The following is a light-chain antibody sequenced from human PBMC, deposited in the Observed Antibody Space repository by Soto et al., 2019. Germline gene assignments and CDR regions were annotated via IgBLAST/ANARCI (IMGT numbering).Light chain of an antibody. Sequence: DIQMTQSPSTLSASVGDRVTITCRASQSISSWLAWYQQKPGKAPKLLIYKASSLESGVPSRFSGSGSGTEFTIIISSLQPDVFATYYCQQYNSYPRTFGQGTKVEIK. CDR3: QQYNSYPRT. CDR2: KAS. J-gene: IGKJ1*01. V-gene: IGKV1-5*03. CDR1: QSISSW.